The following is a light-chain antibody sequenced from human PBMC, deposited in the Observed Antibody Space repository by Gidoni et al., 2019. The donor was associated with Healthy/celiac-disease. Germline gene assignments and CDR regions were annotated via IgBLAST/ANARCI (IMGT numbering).Light chain of an antibody. CDR2: WAS. CDR1: QSVLYSSNNTNY. J-gene: IGKJ1*01. CDR3: QQYYSTPQT. Sequence: DIVMTQPPDSLAVSLGERATINCKSSQSVLYSSNNTNYLAWYQQKPGQPPKLLIYWASTRESGVPDRCSGSGSGTDFTLTISSLQAEDVAVYYCQQYYSTPQTFGQGTKVEIK. V-gene: IGKV4-1*01.